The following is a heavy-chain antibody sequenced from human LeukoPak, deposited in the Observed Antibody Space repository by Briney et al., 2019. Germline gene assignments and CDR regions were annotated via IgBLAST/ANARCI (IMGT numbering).Heavy chain of an antibody. CDR2: IYYSGST. V-gene: IGHV4-59*12. D-gene: IGHD2-2*01. CDR3: ARDALPAALDY. Sequence: SETLSLTCTVSGGSISSYYWSWIRQPPGKGLEWIGYIYYSGSTNYNPSLKSRVTISVDTSKNQFSLKLSSVTAADTAVYYCARDALPAALDYWGQGTLVTVSS. J-gene: IGHJ4*02. CDR1: GGSISSYY.